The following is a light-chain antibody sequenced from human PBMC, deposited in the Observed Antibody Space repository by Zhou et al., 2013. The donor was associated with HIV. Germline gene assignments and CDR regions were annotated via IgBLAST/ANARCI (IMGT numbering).Light chain of an antibody. J-gene: IGKJ3*01. CDR2: AAF. CDR3: QQSYTTPRT. V-gene: IGKV1-39*01. Sequence: DIQLTQSPSSLSASVGDRVTITCRASQSINNYLNWYQQKPGKAPKLLISAAFTLLSGVPLRFTGSQSGTDFTLTITSLQTDDFATYYCQQSYTTPRTFGPGTTVDV. CDR1: QSINNY.